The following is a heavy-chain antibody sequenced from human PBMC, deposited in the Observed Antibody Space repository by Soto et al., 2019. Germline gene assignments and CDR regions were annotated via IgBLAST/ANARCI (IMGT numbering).Heavy chain of an antibody. D-gene: IGHD5-18*01. V-gene: IGHV3-23*01. J-gene: IGHJ1*01. CDR1: GFTFSSYA. CDR2: ISGSGGST. Sequence: HPGGSLRLSCAASGFTFSSYAMSWVRQAPGKGLEWVSAISGSGGSTYYADSVKGRFTISRDNSKNTLYLQMNSLRAEDTAVYYCAKDPRYSYGPEYFQHWGQGTLVTVSS. CDR3: AKDPRYSYGPEYFQH.